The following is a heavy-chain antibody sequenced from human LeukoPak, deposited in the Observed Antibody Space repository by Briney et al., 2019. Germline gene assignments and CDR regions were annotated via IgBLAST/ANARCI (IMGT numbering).Heavy chain of an antibody. V-gene: IGHV4-4*07. CDR3: ARSRYSGSYVGYFDY. Sequence: SETLSLTCTVSAGSISGYYWSWIRQPAGKGLEWMGRIYTSGSPNYNPSLKSRVTVSVDTSKNRFSLKLSSVTAADTAVYYCARSRYSGSYVGYFDYWGQGTLVTVSS. CDR2: IYTSGSP. CDR1: AGSISGYY. J-gene: IGHJ4*02. D-gene: IGHD1-26*01.